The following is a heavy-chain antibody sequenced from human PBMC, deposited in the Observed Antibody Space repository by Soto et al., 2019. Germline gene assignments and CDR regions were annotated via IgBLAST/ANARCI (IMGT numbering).Heavy chain of an antibody. Sequence: EVQLVESGGGLVQPGGSLRLSCAASGFTFSSYEMNWVRQAPGKGLEWVSYISSSGSTIYYADSVKGRFTISRDNAKNSLYLQMNSLRAEDTAVYYCARARYYYYSRGNWAFDIWGQGTMVTVSS. CDR2: ISSSGSTI. CDR3: ARARYYYYSRGNWAFDI. V-gene: IGHV3-48*03. CDR1: GFTFSSYE. D-gene: IGHD3-22*01. J-gene: IGHJ3*02.